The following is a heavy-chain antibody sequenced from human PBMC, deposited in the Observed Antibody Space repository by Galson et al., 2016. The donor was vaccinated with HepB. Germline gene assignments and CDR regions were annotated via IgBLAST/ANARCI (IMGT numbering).Heavy chain of an antibody. CDR2: ISSRSDTK. V-gene: IGHV3-48*02. J-gene: IGHJ4*02. CDR3: VTDHSRFLQWSPAFDS. CDR1: GFTFSSYS. Sequence: SLRLSCAASGFTFSSYSLNWDRQAPGKGLEWISFISSRSDTKYYADSVKGRFTISRDNAKNSLFLQMNSLRDEDTAVYYCVTDHSRFLQWSPAFDSWDQGTLVTVSS. D-gene: IGHD3-3*01.